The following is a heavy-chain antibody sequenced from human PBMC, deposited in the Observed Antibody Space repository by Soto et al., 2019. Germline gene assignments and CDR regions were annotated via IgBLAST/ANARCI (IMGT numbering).Heavy chain of an antibody. D-gene: IGHD3-10*01. Sequence: ASVKVSCKASGYTFTSYGISWVRQAPGQGLEWMGWISAYNGNTNYAQKLQGRVTMTTDTSTSTAYMELRSLRSDDTAVYYCARDLISTPIILRWFGGGQNPVNLDYWGQGTLVTVSS. CDR3: ARDLISTPIILRWFGGGQNPVNLDY. J-gene: IGHJ4*02. CDR1: GYTFTSYG. CDR2: ISAYNGNT. V-gene: IGHV1-18*01.